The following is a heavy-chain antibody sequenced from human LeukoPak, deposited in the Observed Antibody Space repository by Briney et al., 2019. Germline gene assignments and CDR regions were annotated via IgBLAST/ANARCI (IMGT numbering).Heavy chain of an antibody. Sequence: GASVTVSCKASGYTFTVYYMHWVRQAPGQGLEWMGWINPNSGGTNYAQKFQGRVTMTRDTSITTAYMDLSRLRSDDTAVYYCARLVHSGLGEDDYWGQGTLVTVSS. CDR1: GYTFTVYY. D-gene: IGHD3-16*01. CDR3: ARLVHSGLGEDDY. V-gene: IGHV1-2*02. J-gene: IGHJ4*02. CDR2: INPNSGGT.